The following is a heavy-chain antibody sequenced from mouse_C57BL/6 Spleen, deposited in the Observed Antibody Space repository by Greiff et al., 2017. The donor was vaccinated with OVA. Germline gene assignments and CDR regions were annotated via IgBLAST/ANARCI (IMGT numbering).Heavy chain of an antibody. CDR2: IWTGGGT. CDR1: GFSLTSYA. Sequence: VNVVESGPGLVAPSQRLSITCTVSGFSLTSYAISWVRQPPGKGLEWLGVIWTGGGTNYNSALKSRLSISKDNSKSQVFLKMNSLQTDDTARYYCARNGDYGSSYPYYYAMDYWGQGTSVTVSS. D-gene: IGHD1-1*01. CDR3: ARNGDYGSSYPYYYAMDY. V-gene: IGHV2-9-1*01. J-gene: IGHJ4*01.